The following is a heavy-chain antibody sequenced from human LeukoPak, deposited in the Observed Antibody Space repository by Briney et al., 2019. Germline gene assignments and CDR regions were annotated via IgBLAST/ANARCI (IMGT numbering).Heavy chain of an antibody. CDR2: LSGSGDIT. CDR1: GFTFNNYP. V-gene: IGHV3-23*01. CDR3: VGGMFGVVLDY. J-gene: IGHJ4*02. Sequence: GGSLRLSCAASGFTFNNYPMTWVRQAPGKGLEWVSNLSGSGDITYYADSVKGRFTVSRDNSKNTLFLEINSLRVEDTAVYYCVGGMFGVVLDYWGQGTLVTVSS. D-gene: IGHD3-10*02.